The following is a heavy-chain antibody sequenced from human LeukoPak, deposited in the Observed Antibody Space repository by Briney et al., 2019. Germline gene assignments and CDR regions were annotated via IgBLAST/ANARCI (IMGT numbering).Heavy chain of an antibody. Sequence: GGSLRLSCAASGFTFSSYAMHWVRQAPGKGLVWVAVISYDGNNKYYADSVKGRFTISRDNSKNTLYLQMNSLRAEDTAVYYCARDAMGPLAAGWVGGAFDIWGQGTMVTVSS. CDR2: ISYDGNNK. V-gene: IGHV3-30-3*01. J-gene: IGHJ3*02. D-gene: IGHD6-13*01. CDR1: GFTFSSYA. CDR3: ARDAMGPLAAGWVGGAFDI.